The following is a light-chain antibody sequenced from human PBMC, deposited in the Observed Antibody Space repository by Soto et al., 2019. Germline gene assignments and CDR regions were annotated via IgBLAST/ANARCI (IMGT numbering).Light chain of an antibody. CDR1: QSVSKNY. V-gene: IGKV3-20*01. J-gene: IGKJ1*01. CDR3: QQYGSSGT. Sequence: EIVLTPAPGTLSLSPGERTTLSCRASQSVSKNYLAWYKQKPGQAPRLLIYGASNRATGIQDRFSGSGSGTDFTLTISRLEPEEFAVDDCQQYGSSGTFGQGTKVDI. CDR2: GAS.